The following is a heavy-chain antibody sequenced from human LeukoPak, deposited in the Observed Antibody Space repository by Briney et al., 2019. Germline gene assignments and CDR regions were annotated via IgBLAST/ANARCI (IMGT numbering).Heavy chain of an antibody. D-gene: IGHD3-22*01. CDR3: ARHLYYYDSSGYHFDY. J-gene: IGHJ4*02. CDR1: GGSFSGYY. V-gene: IGHV4-34*01. CDR2: INHSGST. Sequence: SETLSLTCAVYGGSFSGYYWSWIRQPPGKGLEWIGEINHSGSTNYNPSLKSRVTISVDTSKNQFSLKLSSVTAADTAMYYCARHLYYYDSSGYHFDYWGQGTLVTVSS.